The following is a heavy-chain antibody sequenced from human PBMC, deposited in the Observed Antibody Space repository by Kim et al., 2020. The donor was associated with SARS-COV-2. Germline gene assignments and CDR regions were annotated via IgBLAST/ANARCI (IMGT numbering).Heavy chain of an antibody. J-gene: IGHJ6*01. Sequence: ASVKVSCKASGYTFTSYGISWVRQAPGQGLEWMGWISAYNGNTNSAHTLQCRVTITTDTSTRTPSLQLTPLTSSSPPFSSFSCASFYY. CDR2: ISAYNGNT. CDR1: GYTFTSYG. V-gene: IGHV1-18*01. CDR3: SCASFYY.